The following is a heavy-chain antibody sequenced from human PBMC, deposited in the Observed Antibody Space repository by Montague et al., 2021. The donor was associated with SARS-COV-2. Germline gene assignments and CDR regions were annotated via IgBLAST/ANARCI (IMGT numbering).Heavy chain of an antibody. CDR3: AKAPWGSDWYYFDY. V-gene: IGHV3-9*01. D-gene: IGHD3-9*01. J-gene: IGHJ4*02. CDR1: GFTFNDYA. Sequence: SLRLSCAASGFTFNDYAMHWVLQAPGSGLEWVAGVDWGSGCFAYADSVRGRCTISRDNAKNSLYLQMNSLKVEDTALYYCAKAPWGSDWYYFDYWGQGTLVTVSS. CDR2: VDWGSGCF.